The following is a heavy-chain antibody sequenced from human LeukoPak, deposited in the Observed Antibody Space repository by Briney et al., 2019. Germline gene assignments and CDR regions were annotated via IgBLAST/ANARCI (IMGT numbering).Heavy chain of an antibody. CDR3: ARGRLKYYFDSSGYSAPYGFDI. CDR2: ISSSSSYI. J-gene: IGHJ3*02. V-gene: IGHV3-21*01. CDR1: GFTFSSYS. Sequence: GGSLRLSCAASGFTFSSYSMNWVRQAPGKGLEWVSSISSSSSYIYYADSVKGRFTISRDNAKNSLYLQMNSLRAEDTAVYYCARGRLKYYFDSSGYSAPYGFDIWGQGTMVTVSS. D-gene: IGHD3-22*01.